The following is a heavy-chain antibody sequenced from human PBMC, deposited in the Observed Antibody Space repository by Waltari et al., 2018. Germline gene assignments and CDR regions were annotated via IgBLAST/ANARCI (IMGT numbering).Heavy chain of an antibody. Sequence: EVQLVESGGGLVQPGRSLRLSCPASGFTFADYVMHWVRQAPGKGLEWVSGISRNSGNIGYADSVKGRFTISRDNAKNSLYLQMNSLRPEDTALYYCAGASRWSHYAYWGQGTLVTVSS. D-gene: IGHD3-3*01. J-gene: IGHJ4*02. CDR2: ISRNSGNI. CDR3: AGASRWSHYAY. V-gene: IGHV3-9*01. CDR1: GFTFADYV.